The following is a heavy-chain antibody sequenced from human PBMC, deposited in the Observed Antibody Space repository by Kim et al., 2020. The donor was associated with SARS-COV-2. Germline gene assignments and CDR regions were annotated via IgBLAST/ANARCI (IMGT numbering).Heavy chain of an antibody. V-gene: IGHV4-34*01. CDR2: INHSGST. CDR1: GGSFSGYY. J-gene: IGHJ5*02. D-gene: IGHD3-10*01. CDR3: ARRRGLLWFGNWFDP. Sequence: SETLSLTCAVYGGSFSGYYWSWIRQPPGKGLEWIGEINHSGSTNYNPSLKSRVTISVDTSKNQFSLKLSSVTAADTAVYYCARRRGLLWFGNWFDPWGQGTLVTVSS.